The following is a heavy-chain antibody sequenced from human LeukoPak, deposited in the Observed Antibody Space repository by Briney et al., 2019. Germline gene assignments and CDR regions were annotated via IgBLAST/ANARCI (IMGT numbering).Heavy chain of an antibody. CDR2: ISGSGGST. CDR3: AKELKIVGATTLPYDY. Sequence: PGGSLRLSRAASGFTFSSYAMSWVRQAPGKGLEWVSAISGSGGSTYYADSVKGRFTISRDNSKNTLYLQMNSLRAEDTAVYYCAKELKIVGATTLPYDYWGQGTLVTVSS. D-gene: IGHD1-26*01. CDR1: GFTFSSYA. V-gene: IGHV3-23*01. J-gene: IGHJ4*02.